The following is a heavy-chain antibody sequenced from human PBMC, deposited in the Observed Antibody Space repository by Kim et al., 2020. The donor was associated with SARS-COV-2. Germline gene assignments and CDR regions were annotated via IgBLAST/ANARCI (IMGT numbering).Heavy chain of an antibody. V-gene: IGHV3-23*01. Sequence: GGSLRLSCAASGFTFSTYAMSWVRQTPGKGLEWVSGISGSGGSTYYADSVKGRFTISRDNSKNTLYLQMNSLRAEDTAIYYCARRRDCSSTSCYQDYWGQGNLVTVSS. CDR2: ISGSGGST. J-gene: IGHJ4*02. CDR3: ARRRDCSSTSCYQDY. CDR1: GFTFSTYA. D-gene: IGHD2-2*01.